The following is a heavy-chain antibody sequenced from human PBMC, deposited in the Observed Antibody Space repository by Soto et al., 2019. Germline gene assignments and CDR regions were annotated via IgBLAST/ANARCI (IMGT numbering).Heavy chain of an antibody. J-gene: IGHJ4*02. CDR1: GGSFSGYY. CDR3: ARVRRTWEPYLFDY. V-gene: IGHV4-34*01. Sequence: NPSETLSLTCAVYGGSFSGYYWSWIRQPPGKGLEWIGEINHSGSTNYNPSLKSRVTISVDTSKNQFSLKLSSVTAADTAVYYCARVRRTWEPYLFDYWGQGTLVTVSS. CDR2: INHSGST. D-gene: IGHD1-26*01.